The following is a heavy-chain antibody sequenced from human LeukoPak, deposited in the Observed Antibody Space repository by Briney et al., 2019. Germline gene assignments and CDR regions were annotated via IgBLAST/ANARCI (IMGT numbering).Heavy chain of an antibody. CDR2: ISSSSSYI. Sequence: PGGSLRLSCAASGFTFSSYSMNWVRQAPGKGLEWVSSISSSSSYIYYADSVKGRFTISRDNAKNSLYLQMNSLRAEDTAVYYCARVHGYCSSTSCYDLWFDPWGQGTLVTVSS. J-gene: IGHJ5*02. CDR1: GFTFSSYS. D-gene: IGHD2-2*01. CDR3: ARVHGYCSSTSCYDLWFDP. V-gene: IGHV3-21*01.